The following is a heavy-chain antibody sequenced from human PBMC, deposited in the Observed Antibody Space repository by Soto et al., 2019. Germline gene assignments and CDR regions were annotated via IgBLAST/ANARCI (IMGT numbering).Heavy chain of an antibody. CDR2: ISVYRGNT. CDR1: SYTFNRYG. D-gene: IGHD6-19*01. CDR3: VRSAMAGDYYYYCMDV. V-gene: IGHV1-18*04. J-gene: IGHJ6*02. Sequence: VKIFCRTTSYTFNRYGISWGRQAPGQVLEWKGLISVYRGNTNYAQKFQGRVTMTTDTSTSTAYMELTSLRFDDTAVYYCVRSAMAGDYYYYCMDVWRQGTTVTVSS.